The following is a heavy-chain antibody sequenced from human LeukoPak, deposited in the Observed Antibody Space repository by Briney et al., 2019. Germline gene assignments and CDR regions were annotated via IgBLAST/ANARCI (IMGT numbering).Heavy chain of an antibody. D-gene: IGHD6-19*01. CDR3: ARDAIAVAGLLY. CDR1: GFTVRGNY. V-gene: IGHV3-66*01. J-gene: IGHJ4*02. CDR2: IYSGGST. Sequence: GGSLRLSCAASGFTVRGNYMSWVRQAPGKGLEWVSIIYSGGSTYYADSVKGRFTISRDNSMDTLYLQMNSLRAEDTAVYYCARDAIAVAGLLYWGQGTLVTVSS.